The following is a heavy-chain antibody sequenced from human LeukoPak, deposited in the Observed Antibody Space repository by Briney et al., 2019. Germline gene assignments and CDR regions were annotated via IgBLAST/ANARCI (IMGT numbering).Heavy chain of an antibody. CDR1: GFTFNNAW. V-gene: IGHV3-15*01. D-gene: IGHD4-17*01. CDR3: TTAPYGDFDY. J-gene: IGHJ4*02. Sequence: TGGSLRLSCAASGFTFNNAWMSWVRQAPGKGLEWVGRIKSKTDGGTTDYAAPVKGRFTISRDDSKNTLYLQMNSLETEDAAVYYCTTAPYGDFDYWGQGTLVTVSS. CDR2: IKSKTDGGTT.